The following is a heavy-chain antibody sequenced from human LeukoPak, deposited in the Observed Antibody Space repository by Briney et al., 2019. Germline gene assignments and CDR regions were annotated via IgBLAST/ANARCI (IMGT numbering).Heavy chain of an antibody. CDR3: ARAGYSSSWYRTSGFDY. J-gene: IGHJ4*02. Sequence: SETLSLTCTVSGGSISSYYWSWIRQPPGKGLEWIGEINHSGSTNYNPSLKSRVTISVDTSKNQFSLKLSSVTAADTAVYYCARAGYSSSWYRTSGFDYWGQGTLVTVSS. D-gene: IGHD6-13*01. CDR2: INHSGST. CDR1: GGSISSYY. V-gene: IGHV4-34*01.